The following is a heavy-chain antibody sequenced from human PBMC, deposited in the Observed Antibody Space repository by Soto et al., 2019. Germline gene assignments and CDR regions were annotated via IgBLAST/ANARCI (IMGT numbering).Heavy chain of an antibody. CDR2: MNPNSGNT. Sequence: QVQLVQSGAEVKKPGASVKVSCKASGYTFTSYDINWVRQATGQGLEWMGWMNPNSGNTGYAQKFQGRVTMTRNTSISTAYMELSSLRSEDTAVYHCARAGPYSSSWYIDFYYYYGMDVWGQGTTVTVSS. V-gene: IGHV1-8*01. CDR1: GYTFTSYD. CDR3: ARAGPYSSSWYIDFYYYYGMDV. D-gene: IGHD6-13*01. J-gene: IGHJ6*02.